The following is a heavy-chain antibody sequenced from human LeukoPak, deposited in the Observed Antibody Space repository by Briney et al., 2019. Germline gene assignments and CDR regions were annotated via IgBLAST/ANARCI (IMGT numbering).Heavy chain of an antibody. V-gene: IGHV4-30-2*01. Sequence: KSSETLSLTCTVSGGSISSSSGGYYWSWIRQPPGKGLEWIGYIYHSGSTFYNPSLKSRVTISVDTSKNQFSLKLSSVTAADTAVYYCARGTIVVPAAQYWGQGTLVTVSS. CDR3: ARGTIVVPAAQY. CDR1: GGSISSSSGGYY. J-gene: IGHJ4*02. D-gene: IGHD2-2*01. CDR2: IYHSGST.